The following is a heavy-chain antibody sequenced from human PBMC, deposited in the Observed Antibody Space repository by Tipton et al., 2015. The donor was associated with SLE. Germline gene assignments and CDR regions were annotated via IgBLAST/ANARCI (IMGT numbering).Heavy chain of an antibody. CDR1: GYTFISYY. J-gene: IGHJ6*02. Sequence: VQLVQSGAEVKRPGASVKISCKASGYTFISYYMHWVRQAPGQGPEWLGIINPSGTSTNYAQKLQDRVTMTRDTSTSTVYMELSSLRSEDTAVYYCARDRTISCDMDVWGQGTTVTVSS. D-gene: IGHD3-3*01. V-gene: IGHV1-46*04. CDR3: ARDRTISCDMDV. CDR2: INPSGTST.